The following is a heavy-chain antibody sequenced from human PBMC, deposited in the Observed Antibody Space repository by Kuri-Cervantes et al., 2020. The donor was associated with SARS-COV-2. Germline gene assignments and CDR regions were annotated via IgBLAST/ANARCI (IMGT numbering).Heavy chain of an antibody. D-gene: IGHD2-2*01. CDR1: GYTFTSYY. Sequence: ASAKVSCKASGYTFTSYYMHWVRQAPGQGLEWMGIINPSGGSTSYAQRFQGRVTMTRDTSTSTVYMELSSLRSEDTAVYYCARDYIVVVPAATNEFDPWGQGTLITVSS. CDR2: INPSGGST. V-gene: IGHV1-46*01. J-gene: IGHJ5*02. CDR3: ARDYIVVVPAATNEFDP.